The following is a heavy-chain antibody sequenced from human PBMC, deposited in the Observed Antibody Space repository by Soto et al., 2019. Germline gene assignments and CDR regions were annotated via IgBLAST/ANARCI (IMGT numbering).Heavy chain of an antibody. Sequence: QVQLVQSAAEVKKPGASVKVSCKASGYTLTNYAISWVRQAPGQGPEWMGCINTYNGNSNYAQKFQGRVTMTTDTSTNTAYMELRSLTSDDTAVYYCARDCTGGSCFCIYWGQGTLVTVSS. CDR3: ARDCTGGSCFCIY. CDR1: GYTLTNYA. D-gene: IGHD2-15*01. CDR2: INTYNGNS. V-gene: IGHV1-18*01. J-gene: IGHJ4*02.